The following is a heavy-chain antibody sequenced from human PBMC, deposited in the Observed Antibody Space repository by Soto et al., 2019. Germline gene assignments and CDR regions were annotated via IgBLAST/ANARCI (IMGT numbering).Heavy chain of an antibody. CDR3: ARGASGNYYLDY. CDR1: GFTFSSYW. CDR2: INTDGSTT. D-gene: IGHD3-10*01. V-gene: IGHV3-74*01. Sequence: EVQLVESGGNLVQPGGSLRLSCAASGFTFSSYWIHWVRQPPGKGLLWVSRINTDGSTTNYADSVKGRFTISRDNAENTLYLQMNSLRAEDTGVYYCARGASGNYYLDYWGQGALVTISS. J-gene: IGHJ4*02.